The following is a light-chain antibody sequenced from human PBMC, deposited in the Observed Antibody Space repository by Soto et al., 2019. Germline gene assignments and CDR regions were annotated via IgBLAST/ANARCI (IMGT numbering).Light chain of an antibody. V-gene: IGKV3-15*01. CDR2: DAS. J-gene: IGKJ1*01. CDR3: QQYNNWPWT. CDR1: QSVASN. Sequence: VMPQSLVPLSGSPGERAALSCRASQSVASNLAWYQQQPGQAPRLLIYDASTRATGVPARFSGSGSGTEFTLSISSLQSEDSAVYYCQQYNNWPWTVGQGTKV.